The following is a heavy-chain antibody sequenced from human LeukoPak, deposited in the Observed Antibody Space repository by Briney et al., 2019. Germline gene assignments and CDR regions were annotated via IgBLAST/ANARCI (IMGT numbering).Heavy chain of an antibody. J-gene: IGHJ4*02. V-gene: IGHV3-30*02. CDR2: IRSDGGNE. CDR3: AKDATLGY. CDR1: GFTLSSYA. D-gene: IGHD3-16*01. Sequence: GGSLRLSCAASGFTLSSYAFTWVRQAPGKGLEWVAFIRSDGGNEYYADSVKGRFTISRDNSKNTLYLQMNSLRDEDTALYYCAKDATLGYWGQGTLVTVSS.